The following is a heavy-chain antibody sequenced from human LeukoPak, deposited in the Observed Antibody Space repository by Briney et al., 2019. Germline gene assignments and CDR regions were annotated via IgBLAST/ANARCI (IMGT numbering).Heavy chain of an antibody. Sequence: GGPLRLSCAASGFTVSSNYMSWVRQAPGKGLEWVSVIYSGGSTYYADSMKGRFTISRDNSKNTLYLQMNSLRAEDTAVYYCARSKGYCGSSTCYSGHFDYWGQGTLVTVSS. CDR1: GFTVSSNY. J-gene: IGHJ4*02. CDR2: IYSGGST. D-gene: IGHD2-2*01. CDR3: ARSKGYCGSSTCYSGHFDY. V-gene: IGHV3-53*01.